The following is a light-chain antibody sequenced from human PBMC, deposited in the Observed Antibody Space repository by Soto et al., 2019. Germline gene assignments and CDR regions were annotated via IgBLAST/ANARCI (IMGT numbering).Light chain of an antibody. CDR3: CSYAGTYTGV. Sequence: QSALTQPRSVSGSPGQSVSISCTGTSSDVGRYSYVSWYQQHPGKAPKLMIYDVSVRPSGVPDRFSGSKSGNTASLTISGLQAEDEADYYCCSYAGTYTGVFGTGTKVTVL. CDR1: SSDVGRYSY. V-gene: IGLV2-11*01. J-gene: IGLJ1*01. CDR2: DVS.